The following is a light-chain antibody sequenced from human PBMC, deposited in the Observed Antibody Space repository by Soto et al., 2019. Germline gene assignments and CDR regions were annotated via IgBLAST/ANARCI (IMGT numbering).Light chain of an antibody. Sequence: QSVLTQPPSASGTPGQRVTISCSGSSSNIGSNHVNWYQQLPGTAPKLLIDSNNQRPSGVPDRFSGSRSGTSASLAISGLQSEDEADYDCAAWDDSLYSPVFGTGTKLTVL. CDR3: AAWDDSLYSPV. J-gene: IGLJ1*01. CDR2: SNN. V-gene: IGLV1-44*01. CDR1: SSNIGSNH.